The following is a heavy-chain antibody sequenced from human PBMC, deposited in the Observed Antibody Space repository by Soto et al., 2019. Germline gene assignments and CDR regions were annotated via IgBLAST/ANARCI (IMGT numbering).Heavy chain of an antibody. J-gene: IGHJ2*01. CDR1: GFTFSSYS. Sequence: VELVESGGGLVQPGGSLRLSCAASGFTFSSYSLNWVRQTPGKGLEWVSYISSVSSTIHYADSVMGRFTISRDNAKNSLYLQMNSLRAGDTAVYYCARDLTYDSSGYYFRYFDLWGRGTLVTVSS. CDR3: ARDLTYDSSGYYFRYFDL. CDR2: ISSVSSTI. V-gene: IGHV3-48*01. D-gene: IGHD3-22*01.